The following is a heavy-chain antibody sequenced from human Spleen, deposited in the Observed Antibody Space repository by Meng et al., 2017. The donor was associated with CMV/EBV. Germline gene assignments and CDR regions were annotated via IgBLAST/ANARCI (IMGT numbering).Heavy chain of an antibody. J-gene: IGHJ6*02. Sequence: YGITRIRQAPGKGPESFAVIPFDASNKYYAASGKGPFIVSSYNSKIPLFLQMNSLRPEDTAVYYCAKLVVGVFAVARTGYNYYGMDVWCHGTTVTVSS. CDR3: AKLVVGVFAVARTGYNYYGMDV. CDR1: YG. D-gene: IGHD3-3*01. V-gene: IGHV3-30*18. CDR2: IPFDASNK.